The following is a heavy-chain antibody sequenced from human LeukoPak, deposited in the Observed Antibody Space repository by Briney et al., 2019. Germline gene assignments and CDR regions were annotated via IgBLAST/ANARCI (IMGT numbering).Heavy chain of an antibody. CDR1: GGSISSYY. CDR3: ARTIPYYDILTGYYTSNTNWFDP. V-gene: IGHV4-59*01. Sequence: SETLSLTCTVSGGSISSYYWSLIRQPPGKGLEWIGYIYYSGSTNYNPSLKSRVTISVDTSKNQFSLKLSSVTAADTAVYYCARTIPYYDILTGYYTSNTNWFDPWGQGTLVTVSS. J-gene: IGHJ5*02. CDR2: IYYSGST. D-gene: IGHD3-9*01.